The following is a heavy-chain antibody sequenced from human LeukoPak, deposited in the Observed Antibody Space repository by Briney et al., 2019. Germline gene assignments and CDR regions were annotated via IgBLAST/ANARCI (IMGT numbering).Heavy chain of an antibody. J-gene: IGHJ4*02. Sequence: GASVKVSCKASGFTFTSSAMQWVRQARGQRLEWIGWIVVGSGNTNYAQKFQERVTITRDMSTSTAYMELSSLRSEDTAVYYCARDGSSGGSITGYWGQGTLVTVSS. D-gene: IGHD2-15*01. CDR1: GFTFTSSA. CDR2: IVVGSGNT. CDR3: ARDGSSGGSITGY. V-gene: IGHV1-58*02.